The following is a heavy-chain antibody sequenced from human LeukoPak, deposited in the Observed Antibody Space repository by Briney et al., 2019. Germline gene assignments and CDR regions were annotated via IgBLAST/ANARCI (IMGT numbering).Heavy chain of an antibody. CDR2: IITVFGPP. CDR1: GGTFGTYA. Sequence: SVKVSCKTSGGTFGTYAVNWLRQAPGQGLEWMGGIITVFGPPKYTQKFQGRLTISTDDPTGTAYMELKSLTSDDTAVYYCARVVRRYFDWLPLPGGMDVWGQGTTVTVSS. J-gene: IGHJ6*02. D-gene: IGHD3-9*01. V-gene: IGHV1-69*05. CDR3: ARVVRRYFDWLPLPGGMDV.